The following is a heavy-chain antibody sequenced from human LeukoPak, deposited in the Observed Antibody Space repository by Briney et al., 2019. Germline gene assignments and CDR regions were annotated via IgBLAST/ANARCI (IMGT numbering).Heavy chain of an antibody. CDR1: GFTVSSNY. CDR2: IYSGGST. CDR3: ARDLRYFDWLLSHYYYYGMDV. V-gene: IGHV3-66*01. D-gene: IGHD3-9*01. Sequence: GGSLRLSCAASGFTVSSNYVGWVRQAPGKGLEWVSVIYSGGSTYYADSVKGRFTISRDNSKNTLYLQMNSLRAEDTAVYYCARDLRYFDWLLSHYYYYGMDVWGQGTTVTVSS. J-gene: IGHJ6*02.